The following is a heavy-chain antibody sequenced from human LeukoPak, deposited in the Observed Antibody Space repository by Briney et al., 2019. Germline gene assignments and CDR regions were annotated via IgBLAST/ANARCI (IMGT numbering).Heavy chain of an antibody. V-gene: IGHV3-53*01. CDR1: GFTVSSNY. Sequence: AGSLRLSCAASGFTVSSNYMSWVRQAPGKGLEWVSVIYTGGNTYYSDSVKGRFTISRDNSKNTLYLQMNSLRAEDTAVYYCATHYDILSGYLDYWGPGNLVTVSS. CDR2: IYTGGNT. J-gene: IGHJ4*02. CDR3: ATHYDILSGYLDY. D-gene: IGHD3-9*01.